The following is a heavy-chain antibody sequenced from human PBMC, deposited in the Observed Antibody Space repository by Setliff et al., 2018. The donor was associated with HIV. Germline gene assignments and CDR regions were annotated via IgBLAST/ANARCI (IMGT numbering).Heavy chain of an antibody. D-gene: IGHD2-15*01. CDR1: GFTFSSYA. Sequence: PGGSLRLSCAVSGFTFSSYAMSWVRQAPGKGLEWVSAISGSGGSTYYADSVKGRFTISRDNSKNTLYLQMNSLRAEDTAVYYCAKDGGDIVVVVAATASSDYFDYWGQGTLVTVSS. CDR2: ISGSGGST. V-gene: IGHV3-23*01. J-gene: IGHJ4*02. CDR3: AKDGGDIVVVVAATASSDYFDY.